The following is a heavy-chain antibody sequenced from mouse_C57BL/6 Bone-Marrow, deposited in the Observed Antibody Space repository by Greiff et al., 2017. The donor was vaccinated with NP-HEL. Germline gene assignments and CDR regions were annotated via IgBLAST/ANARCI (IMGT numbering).Heavy chain of an antibody. CDR3: ARYSHYYGSSCWYFDV. CDR1: GYSITSDY. D-gene: IGHD1-1*01. J-gene: IGHJ1*03. Sequence: VQLQQSGPGLAKPSQTLSLTCSVTGYSITSDYWNWIRKFPGNKLEYMGYISYSGSTYYNPSLKSRISITRDTSKNQYYLQLNSVTTEDTATYYCARYSHYYGSSCWYFDVWGTGTTVTVSS. V-gene: IGHV3-8*01. CDR2: ISYSGST.